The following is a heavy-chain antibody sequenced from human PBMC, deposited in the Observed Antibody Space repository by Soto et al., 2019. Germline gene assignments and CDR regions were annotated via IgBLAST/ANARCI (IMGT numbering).Heavy chain of an antibody. Sequence: SETLSLTCTVSGGSVSSGTYYWGWIRHPPGKGLEWIGSIDYSVTTYYNPSLKSRVTISVDTSKNQFSLKLTSVTAADTAVFYCARLDSGLGAAMDARGQRHTLPISS. J-gene: IGHJ6*02. CDR2: IDYSVTT. CDR3: ARLDSGLGAAMDA. CDR1: GGSVSSGTYY. V-gene: IGHV4-39*01. D-gene: IGHD3-16*01.